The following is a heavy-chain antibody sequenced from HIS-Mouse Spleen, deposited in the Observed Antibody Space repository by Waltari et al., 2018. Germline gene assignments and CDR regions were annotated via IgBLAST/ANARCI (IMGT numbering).Heavy chain of an antibody. CDR3: ARDLGNWFDP. CDR2: ISSSSSTI. Sequence: EVQLVESGGGLVQPGGSLRLSCAASGFTFSSYSMNWVRQAPGKGLEWVSYISSSSSTIYYAASVKGRFTISRDNAKNSLYLQMNSLRAEDTAVYYCARDLGNWFDPWGQGTLVTVSS. J-gene: IGHJ5*02. V-gene: IGHV3-48*01. CDR1: GFTFSSYS.